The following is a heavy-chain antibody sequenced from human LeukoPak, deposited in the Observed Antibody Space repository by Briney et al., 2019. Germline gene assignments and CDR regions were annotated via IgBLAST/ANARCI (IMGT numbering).Heavy chain of an antibody. Sequence: SGTLSLTCGVSGGSIDSTNYWSWVRQAPGKGLEWIGEIAHDGTRNYNPSLRSRVAMSFDRANNYFSLSLTAVTAADTAVYYCARVGDWNGLVYWGQGTLVTVSS. V-gene: IGHV4-4*02. CDR3: ARVGDWNGLVY. CDR1: GGSIDSTNY. D-gene: IGHD1-1*01. J-gene: IGHJ4*02. CDR2: IAHDGTR.